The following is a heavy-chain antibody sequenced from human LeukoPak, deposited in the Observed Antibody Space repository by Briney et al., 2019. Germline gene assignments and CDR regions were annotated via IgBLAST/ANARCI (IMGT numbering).Heavy chain of an antibody. CDR3: ARVTTYIASDYELFDS. J-gene: IGHJ4*02. CDR2: ISIIGST. Sequence: PSETLSLTCSVSAGSISRGIYYWSSTRHPAGQGLEWNGLISIIGSTNYNPSLKSRVTISVDMSKNRLSLMLRSVTPADRAALFCARVTTYIASDYELFDSWGEGTLVTVSS. D-gene: IGHD5-12*01. CDR1: AGSISRGIYY. V-gene: IGHV4-61*02.